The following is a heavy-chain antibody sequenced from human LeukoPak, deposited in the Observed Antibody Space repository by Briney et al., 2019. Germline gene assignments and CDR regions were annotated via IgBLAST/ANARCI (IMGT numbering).Heavy chain of an antibody. V-gene: IGHV3-64D*06. D-gene: IGHD3-16*02. CDR2: ISSNGGST. Sequence: PGGSLRLSCSASGFTFSSYAMHWVRQAPGKGLEYVSAISSNGGSTYYADSVKGRFTISRDNSENTLYLQMSSLRAEDTAVYYCVKGYDYVWGSYRPFDYWGQGTLVTVSS. J-gene: IGHJ4*02. CDR1: GFTFSSYA. CDR3: VKGYDYVWGSYRPFDY.